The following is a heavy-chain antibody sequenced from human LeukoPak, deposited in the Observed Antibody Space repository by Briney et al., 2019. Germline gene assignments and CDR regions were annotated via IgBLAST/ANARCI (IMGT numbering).Heavy chain of an antibody. V-gene: IGHV1-2*02. CDR1: GYTFTGYY. CDR2: INPNSGGT. D-gene: IGHD3-10*01. CDR3: ATLRGVIP. J-gene: IGHJ5*02. Sequence: SVKVSCKASGYTFTGYYMHWVRQAPGQGLEWVGWINPNSGGTNYAQKFQGRVTTTRDTSISTAYMELSRLRSDDTAAYYCATLRGVIPWGQGTLVTVPS.